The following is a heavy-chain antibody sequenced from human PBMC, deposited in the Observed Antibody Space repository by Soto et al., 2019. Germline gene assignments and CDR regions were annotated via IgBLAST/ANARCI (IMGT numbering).Heavy chain of an antibody. J-gene: IGHJ5*02. CDR3: AKARGDYVGWFDP. D-gene: IGHD4-17*01. Sequence: GGSLRLSCAASGFTFSNYAMSWVRQAPGKGLEWVSAISGSGDSTYYADSVKGRFTISRDNSKNTLYLQMNSLRAEDTAVYYCAKARGDYVGWFDPWGQGTLVTVSS. CDR2: ISGSGDST. V-gene: IGHV3-23*01. CDR1: GFTFSNYA.